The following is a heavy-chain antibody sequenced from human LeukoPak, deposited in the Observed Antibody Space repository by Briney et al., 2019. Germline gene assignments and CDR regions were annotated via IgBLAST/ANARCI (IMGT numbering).Heavy chain of an antibody. CDR1: GFTFSSYA. V-gene: IGHV3-23*01. D-gene: IGHD3-16*01. J-gene: IGHJ4*02. CDR2: ISGSGGST. Sequence: GGSLRLSCAASGFTFSSYAMSWVRQAPGKGLEWVSAISGSGGSTYYADSVKGRFTIPRDNSKNTLYLQMNSLRAEDTAVYYCAKDLKMITFGGVNLNYWGQGTLVTVSS. CDR3: AKDLKMITFGGVNLNY.